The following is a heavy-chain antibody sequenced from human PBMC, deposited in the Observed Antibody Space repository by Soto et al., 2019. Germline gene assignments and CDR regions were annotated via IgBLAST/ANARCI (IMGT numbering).Heavy chain of an antibody. CDR2: IWYDGSNK. J-gene: IGHJ6*03. D-gene: IGHD4-17*01. V-gene: IGHV3-33*01. Sequence: QPGGSLRISCAASGFTFSSYAMHWVRQAPGKGLEWVTIIWYDGSNKNYADSVKGRFTISRDNSKNTVYLQMNSLRVEDTAVYYCARDSGGDYHNYYMDVWGKGTTVTVSS. CDR1: GFTFSSYA. CDR3: ARDSGGDYHNYYMDV.